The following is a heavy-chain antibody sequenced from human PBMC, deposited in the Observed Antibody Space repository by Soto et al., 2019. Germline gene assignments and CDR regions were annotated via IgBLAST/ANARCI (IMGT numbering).Heavy chain of an antibody. J-gene: IGHJ4*02. V-gene: IGHV1-69*06. D-gene: IGHD3-3*01. CDR2: IVPNVGTV. CDR1: GGTFSSFINYP. Sequence: QVQLVQSGAEVKKPGSSMKVSCKSSGGTFSSFINYPINWVRQAPGQGLEWMGGIVPNVGTVNYAQKLRGKVTITADKSTGTAYMELSSLRSEDTALYYCARRDTSGFLRYFDNWGQGTQVTVSS. CDR3: ARRDTSGFLRYFDN.